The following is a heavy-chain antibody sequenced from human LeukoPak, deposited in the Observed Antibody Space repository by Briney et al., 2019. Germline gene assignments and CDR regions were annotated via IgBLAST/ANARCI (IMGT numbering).Heavy chain of an antibody. Sequence: PGGSLRLSCTASGFTFSSYTMHWVRQAPGKGLEYVSAISSNGGITYYANSVKGRFTISRDNSKNTLYLQMGSLRAEDMAVYYCATDEGSGSYYFDNRGQGTLVTVSS. CDR1: GFTFSSYT. CDR3: ATDEGSGSYYFDN. CDR2: ISSNGGIT. J-gene: IGHJ4*02. V-gene: IGHV3-64*01. D-gene: IGHD1-26*01.